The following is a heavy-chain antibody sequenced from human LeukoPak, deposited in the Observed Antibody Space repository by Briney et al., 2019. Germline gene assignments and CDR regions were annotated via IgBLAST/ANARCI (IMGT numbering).Heavy chain of an antibody. J-gene: IGHJ4*02. V-gene: IGHV4-59*08. D-gene: IGHD5-12*01. CDR3: ARRSRSGYFLDS. CDR1: GGSISSYY. Sequence: SETLSLTCTVSGGSISSYYWSWIRQPPGKGLEWIGYIYYSGSTKYNPSLRSRVTISADTSKNQFSLKLSSVTAADTAVYYCARRSRSGYFLDSWGQGTLVTVSS. CDR2: IYYSGST.